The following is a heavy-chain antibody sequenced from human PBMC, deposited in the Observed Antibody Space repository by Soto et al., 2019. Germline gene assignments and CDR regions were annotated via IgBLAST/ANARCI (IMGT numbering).Heavy chain of an antibody. Sequence: QMQLVQSGPEVKKPGTSVKVSCKASGFTFTSSAVQWVRQARGQRLEWIGWIVVGSGNTNYAQKFQERVTITRDMSTSTAYMELSSLRSEDTAVYYCAALGYSNSPPDYWGQGTLVTVSS. CDR1: GFTFTSSA. J-gene: IGHJ4*02. V-gene: IGHV1-58*01. D-gene: IGHD4-4*01. CDR3: AALGYSNSPPDY. CDR2: IVVGSGNT.